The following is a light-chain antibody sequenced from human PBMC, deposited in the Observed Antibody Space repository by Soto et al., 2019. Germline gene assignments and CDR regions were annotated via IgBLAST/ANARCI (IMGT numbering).Light chain of an antibody. Sequence: EIVMTQSPATLSVSPGERATLSCRASQSITGNLTWYQQKPGQAPRLLIYDASTRATGIPARFSGSGPGTEFTLTISSLQSEDFAVYYCQQYNNWPLTFGGGTKVEIK. CDR1: QSITGN. J-gene: IGKJ4*01. CDR2: DAS. V-gene: IGKV3-15*01. CDR3: QQYNNWPLT.